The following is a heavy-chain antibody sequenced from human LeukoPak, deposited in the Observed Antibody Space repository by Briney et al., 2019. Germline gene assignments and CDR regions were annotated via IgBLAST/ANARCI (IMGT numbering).Heavy chain of an antibody. J-gene: IGHJ5*02. CDR1: GGTFSSYA. CDR3: AGRAGFWSGYYTYNWFDP. CDR2: IIPIFGTA. Sequence: GSSVKVSCEASGGTFSSYAISWVRQAPGQGLEWMGGIIPIFGTANYAQKFRGRVTITTDESTSTAYMELSSLRSEDTAVYYCAGRAGFWSGYYTYNWFDPWGQGTLVTVSS. V-gene: IGHV1-69*05. D-gene: IGHD3-3*01.